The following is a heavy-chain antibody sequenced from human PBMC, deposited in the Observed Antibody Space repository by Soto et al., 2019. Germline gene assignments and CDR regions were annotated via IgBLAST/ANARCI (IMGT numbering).Heavy chain of an antibody. CDR1: GGLFSSYP. CDR2: IIPVFQTA. CDR3: ARGGSGYTWFNEF. Sequence: QEQLVQSGAEVKKPGSSVQVSCKASGGLFSSYPISWVRQVPGQGLEWMGGIIPVFQTAYYTQRVQGRVTLTAGESTYTAYTELRSLTSEDTANYYCARGGSGYTWFNEFWRQGTLVTVCS. V-gene: IGHV1-69*01. J-gene: IGHJ4*02. D-gene: IGHD3-22*01.